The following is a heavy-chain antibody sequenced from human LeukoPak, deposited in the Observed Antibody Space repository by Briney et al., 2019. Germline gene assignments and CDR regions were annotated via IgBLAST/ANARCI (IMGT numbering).Heavy chain of an antibody. Sequence: SETLSLTCAVYGGSFSGYYWSWIRQPPGKGLEWIGEINYSGSTNYNPSLKSRVTISVDTSKNQFSLKLSSVTAADTAVYYCARGRHRFGELGYYYYYMDVWGKGTTVTVSS. CDR3: ARGRHRFGELGYYYYYMDV. J-gene: IGHJ6*03. V-gene: IGHV4-34*01. CDR1: GGSFSGYY. D-gene: IGHD3-10*01. CDR2: INYSGST.